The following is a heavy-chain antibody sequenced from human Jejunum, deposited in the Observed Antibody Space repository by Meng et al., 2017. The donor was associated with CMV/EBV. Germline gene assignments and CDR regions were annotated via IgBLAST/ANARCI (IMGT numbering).Heavy chain of an antibody. CDR3: AVGDKVLDDFWSGFYDY. CDR2: RNAGNGNT. D-gene: IGHD3-3*01. V-gene: IGHV1-3*02. CDR1: YNFTNEA. Sequence: YNFTNEAIQWVRQDPGQRLEWVGWRNAGNGNTKQSQEFQVRVTITRDTSASTAYMDLSRLRSEDTAVYYCAVGDKVLDDFWSGFYDYWGQGSLVTVSS. J-gene: IGHJ4*02.